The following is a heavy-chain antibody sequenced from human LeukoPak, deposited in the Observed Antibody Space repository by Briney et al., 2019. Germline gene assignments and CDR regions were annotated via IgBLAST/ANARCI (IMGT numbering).Heavy chain of an antibody. CDR1: GFTFSSYS. CDR3: ARDNTIFGVPFMDV. J-gene: IGHJ6*03. D-gene: IGHD3-3*01. CDR2: ISSSSSYI. Sequence: GSLRLSCAASGFTFSSYSMNWVRQAPGKGLEWVSSISSSSSYIYYADSVKGRFTISRDNAKNSLYLQMNSLRAEDTAVYYCARDNTIFGVPFMDVWGKGTTVTVSS. V-gene: IGHV3-21*01.